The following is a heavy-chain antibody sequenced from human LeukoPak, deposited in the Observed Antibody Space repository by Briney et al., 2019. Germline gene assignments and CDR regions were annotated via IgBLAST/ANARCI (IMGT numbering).Heavy chain of an antibody. CDR3: ARAGKTFDY. CDR2: INHSGST. CDR1: GGSFSGYY. Sequence: PSETLSLTCAVYGGSFSGYYWSWIRQPPGKGLEWIGEINHSGSTNYNPSLKSRVTISVDTSKNQFSLKLSSVTAADTAVYYCARAGKTFDYWSQGTLVTVSS. J-gene: IGHJ4*02. D-gene: IGHD1-14*01. V-gene: IGHV4-34*01.